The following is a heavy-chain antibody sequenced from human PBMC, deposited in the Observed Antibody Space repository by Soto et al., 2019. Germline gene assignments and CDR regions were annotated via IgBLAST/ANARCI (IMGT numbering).Heavy chain of an antibody. J-gene: IGHJ4*02. Sequence: QLQLQESGPGLVKPSETLSLTCTVSGGSISSSSYYWGWIRQPPGKGLEWIGSIYYSGSTYYNPSIKSRVTISVDTSKNQFSLKLSSVTAADTAVYYCASVRGIAAAGSRGDFDYWGQGTLVTVSS. CDR2: IYYSGST. CDR1: GGSISSSSYY. D-gene: IGHD6-13*01. CDR3: ASVRGIAAAGSRGDFDY. V-gene: IGHV4-39*01.